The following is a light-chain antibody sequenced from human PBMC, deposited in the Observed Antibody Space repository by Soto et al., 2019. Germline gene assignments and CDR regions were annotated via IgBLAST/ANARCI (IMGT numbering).Light chain of an antibody. CDR1: QSISSW. V-gene: IGKV1-5*03. Sequence: DIQMTQSPSTLSASVGDRVTITCRASQSISSWLAWYQQKPGKAPKLLIYKASSLESGVPSRFSGSGSGTEFTLTISSLQPDDFATYYFQQYNSYSGTFGQGTKLEIK. CDR2: KAS. CDR3: QQYNSYSGT. J-gene: IGKJ2*01.